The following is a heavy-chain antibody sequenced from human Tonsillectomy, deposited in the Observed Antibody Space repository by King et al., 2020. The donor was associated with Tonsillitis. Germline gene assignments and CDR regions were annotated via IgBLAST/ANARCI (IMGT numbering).Heavy chain of an antibody. CDR3: ATLGDCSGGSCYFKWFDP. D-gene: IGHD2-15*01. V-gene: IGHV4-34*01. Sequence: VQLQQWGAGLLKPSETLSLTCAVYGGSFSGYYWSWIRQPPGKGLEWIGEINHSGSTNYNPSLKSRVTISVDTPKNQFSLKLRSVTAADTAVYYCATLGDCSGGSCYFKWFDPWGQGTLVTVSS. J-gene: IGHJ5*02. CDR1: GGSFSGYY. CDR2: INHSGST.